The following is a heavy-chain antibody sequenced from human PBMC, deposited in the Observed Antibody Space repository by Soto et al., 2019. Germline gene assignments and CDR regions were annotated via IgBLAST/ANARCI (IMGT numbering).Heavy chain of an antibody. Sequence: QVQLQESGPGLVKPSGTLSLICDVSGGSIHSSYWWSWVRQPPGRRLEWIGEIFHLGGATYNPSFESRVTISVDKAKNQFYLMLTSVTAADSAIYFCARSFDYWGPGILVTVSS. CDR1: GGSIHSSYW. V-gene: IGHV4-4*02. CDR3: ARSFDY. CDR2: IFHLGGA. J-gene: IGHJ4*02.